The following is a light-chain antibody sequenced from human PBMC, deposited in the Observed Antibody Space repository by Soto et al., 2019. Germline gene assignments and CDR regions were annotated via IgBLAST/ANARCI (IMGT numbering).Light chain of an antibody. CDR2: GAS. Sequence: EIVMTQSPATLSVSPGERATLSGRASQSVSSNLAWYQQKPGQAPRLLIYGASTRATGIPARFSGSGSGTEFTLTISSLQYEDFAVYYCQQYNNWPTFGQGTKVEIK. CDR1: QSVSSN. V-gene: IGKV3-15*01. CDR3: QQYNNWPT. J-gene: IGKJ1*01.